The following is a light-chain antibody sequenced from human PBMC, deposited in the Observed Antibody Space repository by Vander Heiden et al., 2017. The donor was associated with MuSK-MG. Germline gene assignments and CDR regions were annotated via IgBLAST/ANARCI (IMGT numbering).Light chain of an antibody. Sequence: TCRASQSISSYLNWYQQKPGKAPKLLIYAASSLQSGVPSRFSGSGYGKDFTLTISSRQPEDFAAYYCQQTDSNPPLTFGGGTKVEIK. CDR2: AAS. J-gene: IGKJ4*01. CDR3: QQTDSNPPLT. V-gene: IGKV1-39*01. CDR1: QSISSY.